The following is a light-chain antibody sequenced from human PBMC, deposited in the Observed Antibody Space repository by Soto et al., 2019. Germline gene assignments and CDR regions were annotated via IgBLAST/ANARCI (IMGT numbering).Light chain of an antibody. CDR2: DTS. CDR1: HDIGTY. V-gene: IGKV1-33*01. J-gene: IGKJ4*01. Sequence: DVQMTQSPSSLSASVGDRVTITCQASHDIGTYLNWYQHKPGKAPKLLIFDTSHLATGVPARFIGSGSDTYFTFTITNLQAEDFAAYYCQQFDSVPLTFGGGTHVEI. CDR3: QQFDSVPLT.